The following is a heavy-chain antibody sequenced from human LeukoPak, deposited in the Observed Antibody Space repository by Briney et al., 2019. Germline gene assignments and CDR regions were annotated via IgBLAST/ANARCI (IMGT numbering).Heavy chain of an antibody. CDR3: VRGAAMITFGKFIVPNYFDY. CDR1: GGSISSSSYY. V-gene: IGHV4-39*07. CDR2: IYYSGST. D-gene: IGHD3-16*01. J-gene: IGHJ4*02. Sequence: KSSETLSLTCTVSGGSISSSSYYWGWIRQPPGKGLEWIGSIYYSGSTYYNPSLKSRVTISLDTSKNQFSLKLTSVTAADTAVYYCVRGAAMITFGKFIVPNYFDYWGQGTLVTVSS.